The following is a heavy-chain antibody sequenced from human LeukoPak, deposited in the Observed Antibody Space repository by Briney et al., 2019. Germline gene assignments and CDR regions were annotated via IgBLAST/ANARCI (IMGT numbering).Heavy chain of an antibody. CDR2: INHSGST. Sequence: SETLSLTCTVSGGSISSYYWSWIRQPPGKGLEWIGEINHSGSTNYNPSLKSRVTISVDTSKNQFSLKLSSVTAADTAVYYCASLAYCGGDCYSRWFDPWGQGTLVTVSS. CDR1: GGSISSYY. CDR3: ASLAYCGGDCYSRWFDP. D-gene: IGHD2-21*02. J-gene: IGHJ5*02. V-gene: IGHV4-34*01.